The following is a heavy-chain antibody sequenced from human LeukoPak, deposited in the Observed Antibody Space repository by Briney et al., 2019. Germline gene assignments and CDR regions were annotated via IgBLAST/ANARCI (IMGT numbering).Heavy chain of an antibody. CDR3: ARDLRVVITGSFDS. V-gene: IGHV3-7*05. CDR2: IIQDGSEK. J-gene: IGHJ4*02. CDR1: GFTFSSFW. D-gene: IGHD3-22*01. Sequence: PGGSLRLSCAASGFTFSSFWMSWVRQAPGKGLEWVAKIIQDGSEKYYVDSVKGRFTISRDNAKNSLYLQMNSLRAEDTAVYYCARDLRVVITGSFDSWGQGTLVTVSS.